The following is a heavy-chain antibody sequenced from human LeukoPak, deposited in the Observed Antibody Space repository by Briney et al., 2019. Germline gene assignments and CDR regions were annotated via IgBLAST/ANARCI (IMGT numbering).Heavy chain of an antibody. CDR1: GGSVSSYF. CDR2: VYYSGST. J-gene: IGHJ6*02. V-gene: IGHV4-59*02. Sequence: SETLSLTCTVSGGSVSSYFWSWIRQPPGKGLEWIGYVYYSGSTNYNPSLKSRVTISVDTSKTQFSLRLSSVTAADTAVYYCARDRARDYYGMDVWGQGTTVTVSS. CDR3: ARDRARDYYGMDV.